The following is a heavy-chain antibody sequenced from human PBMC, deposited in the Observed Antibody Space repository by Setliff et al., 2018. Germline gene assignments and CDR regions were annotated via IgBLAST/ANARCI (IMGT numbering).Heavy chain of an antibody. CDR3: ARRGVGMGMDV. J-gene: IGHJ6*03. V-gene: IGHV3-73*01. D-gene: IGHD2-2*01. Sequence: GGSLRLSCAASEFSLSDFHMHWVRQAPGKGLEWVGRVRRNANSYATAYSASLKGRFTISRDDSKNTAYLQMNSLQSEDTAVYYCARRGVGMGMDVWGKGTTVTVSS. CDR1: EFSLSDFH. CDR2: VRRNANSYAT.